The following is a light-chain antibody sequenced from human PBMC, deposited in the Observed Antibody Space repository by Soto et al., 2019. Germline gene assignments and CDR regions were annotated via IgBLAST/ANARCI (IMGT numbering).Light chain of an antibody. CDR3: QQHNNWPFT. CDR1: QSVSSN. Sequence: EIVMTQSPATLSVSPGERATLSCRASQSVSSNLAWYQQRPDQSPRLLIYGASTRATGIPARLSGSGSGTEFPLTISSLPSEDFAVYYCQQHNNWPFTFGQGTKLEIK. V-gene: IGKV3-15*01. CDR2: GAS. J-gene: IGKJ2*01.